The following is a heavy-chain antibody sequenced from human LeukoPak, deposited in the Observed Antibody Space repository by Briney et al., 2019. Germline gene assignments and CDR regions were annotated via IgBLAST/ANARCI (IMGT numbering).Heavy chain of an antibody. CDR1: GGSISTGSYY. CDR2: SSYSGNT. CDR3: ARRWGAQVVRIDV. V-gene: IGHV4-39*02. Sequence: SETLSLTCTVSGGSISTGSYYWGWLRQPPGKGLDYIGVSSYSGNTDYKTSHKSRVIISVYTSKNHFSLNLSSVYAADKAVDYCARRWGAQVVRIDVWGQGTTVTVSS. J-gene: IGHJ6*02. D-gene: IGHD6-13*01.